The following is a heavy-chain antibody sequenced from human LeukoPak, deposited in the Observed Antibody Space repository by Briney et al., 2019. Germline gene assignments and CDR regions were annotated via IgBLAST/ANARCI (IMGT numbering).Heavy chain of an antibody. J-gene: IGHJ4*02. CDR3: ARDEHGSGSYYNFDY. CDR1: GFTFSTYG. V-gene: IGHV3-21*01. Sequence: GGSLRLSCAASGFTFSTYGMNWARQAPGKGLEWVSSISSGSVYIYYADSVKGRFTISRDHAKSSLYLQMNSLRAEDTAVYYCARDEHGSGSYYNFDYWGQGTLVTVSS. CDR2: ISSGSVYI. D-gene: IGHD3-10*01.